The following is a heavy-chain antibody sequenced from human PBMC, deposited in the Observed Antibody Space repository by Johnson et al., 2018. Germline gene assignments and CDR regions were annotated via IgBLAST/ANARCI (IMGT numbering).Heavy chain of an antibody. D-gene: IGHD4-23*01. CDR1: RFTFGSCW. J-gene: IGHJ6*03. CDR2: INPEGSRQ. V-gene: IGHV3-7*03. Sequence: VQLVQGGGGLVKHGGTRVLWCAASRFTFGSCWMSWVRQAPGTGLEWVANINPEGSRQLYVDSVRGRFTSSRDDSKNTLYLQMNSLRVEDTATYYCARWAGNSNTGYHMDVWGKGTTVSVSS. CDR3: ARWAGNSNTGYHMDV.